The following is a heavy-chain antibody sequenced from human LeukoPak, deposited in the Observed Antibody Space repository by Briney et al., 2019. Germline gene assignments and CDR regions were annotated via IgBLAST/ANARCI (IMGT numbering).Heavy chain of an antibody. CDR1: GGTFSSYA. CDR3: ARGGRAYCGGDCLYDAFDI. Sequence: SVKVSCKASGGTFSSYAISWVRRAPGQGLEWMGGIIPIFGTANYAQKFQGRVTITADESTSTAYMELSSLRSEDAAVYYCARGGRAYCGGDCLYDAFDIWGQGTMVTVSS. D-gene: IGHD2-21*02. CDR2: IIPIFGTA. V-gene: IGHV1-69*01. J-gene: IGHJ3*02.